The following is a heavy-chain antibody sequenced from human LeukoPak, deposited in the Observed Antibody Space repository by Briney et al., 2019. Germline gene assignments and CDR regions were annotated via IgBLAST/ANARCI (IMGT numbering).Heavy chain of an antibody. CDR3: ARTRGMRTPFDY. V-gene: IGHV4-34*01. CDR2: INHSGST. CDR1: GGSFSGYY. D-gene: IGHD3-16*01. Sequence: PSETLSLTCAVYGGSFSGYYWSWIRQPPGKGPEWIGEINHSGSTNYNPSLKSRVTISVDTSKNQFSLKLSSVTAADTAVYYCARTRGMRTPFDYWGQGTLVTVSS. J-gene: IGHJ4*02.